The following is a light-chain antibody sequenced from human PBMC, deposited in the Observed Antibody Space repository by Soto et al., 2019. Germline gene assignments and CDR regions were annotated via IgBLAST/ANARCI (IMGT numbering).Light chain of an antibody. CDR2: DAS. CDR3: QQRTK. V-gene: IGKV3-11*01. Sequence: EIVLTQSPATLSLSPGERATLSCRASQSVTNYLAWYQQKPGQAPRLLIYDASNRATGIPARFSGSGSGTDFTLTISGLEPEDFAIYYSQQRTKFGRGTRLEIK. CDR1: QSVTNY. J-gene: IGKJ5*01.